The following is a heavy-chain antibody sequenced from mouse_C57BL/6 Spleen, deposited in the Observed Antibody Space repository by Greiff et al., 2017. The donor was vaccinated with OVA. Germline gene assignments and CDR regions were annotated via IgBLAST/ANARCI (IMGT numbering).Heavy chain of an antibody. D-gene: IGHD1-1*01. Sequence: EVQLQQSGPGLVKPSQSLSLTCSVTGYSITSGYYWNWIRQFPGNKLEWMGYISYDGSNNYNPSLKNRISITRDTSKNQFFLKLNSVTTEDTATYYCARDPGSSYLGYFDYWGQGTTLTVSS. J-gene: IGHJ2*01. CDR3: ARDPGSSYLGYFDY. CDR1: GYSITSGYY. CDR2: ISYDGSN. V-gene: IGHV3-6*01.